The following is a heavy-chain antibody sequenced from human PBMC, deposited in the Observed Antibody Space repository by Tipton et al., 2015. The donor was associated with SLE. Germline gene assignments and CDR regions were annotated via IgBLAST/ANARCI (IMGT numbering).Heavy chain of an antibody. V-gene: IGHV4-38-2*02. CDR3: ATEKRGYSSGYLLYFDY. D-gene: IGHD5-18*01. CDR1: GYPISSGYY. CDR2: MFHSGST. J-gene: IGHJ4*02. Sequence: TLSLTCAVSGYPISSGYYWAWIWQPPGKGLEWIGSMFHSGSTYYNPSLKSRVTISVDTSKNQFSLKLTSVTAADTAVYYCATEKRGYSSGYLLYFDYWGQGILVTVSS.